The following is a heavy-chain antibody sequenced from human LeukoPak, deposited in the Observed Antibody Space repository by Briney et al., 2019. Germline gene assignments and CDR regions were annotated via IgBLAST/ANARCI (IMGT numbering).Heavy chain of an antibody. D-gene: IGHD2-2*01. CDR1: GGSISSSSYY. J-gene: IGHJ4*02. Sequence: PSETLSLTCTVSGGSISSSSYYWGWIRQPPGKGLEWIGSIYYSGSTYYNPSLKGRVTISVDTSKNQFSLKLSSVTAADTAVYYCARHRSEDIVVVPAAPFDYWGQGTLVTVSS. CDR3: ARHRSEDIVVVPAAPFDY. CDR2: IYYSGST. V-gene: IGHV4-39*01.